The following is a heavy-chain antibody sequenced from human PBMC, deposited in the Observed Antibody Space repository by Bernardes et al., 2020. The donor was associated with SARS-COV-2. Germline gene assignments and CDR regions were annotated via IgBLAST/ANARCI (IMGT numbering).Heavy chain of an antibody. CDR2: IYSGGST. V-gene: IGHV3-53*01. J-gene: IGHJ5*02. CDR1: GFTVSSNY. D-gene: IGHD1-26*01. CDR3: ARLSGSYFDNWFDP. Sequence: GGSLRLSCAASGFTVSSNYMSWVRQAPGKGLEWVSVIYSGGSTYYADSVKGRFTISRDNSKNTLYLQMNSLRAEDTAVYYCARLSGSYFDNWFDPWGQGTLVTVSS.